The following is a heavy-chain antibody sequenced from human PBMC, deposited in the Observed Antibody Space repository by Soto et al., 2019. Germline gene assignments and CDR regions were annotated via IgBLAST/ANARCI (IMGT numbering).Heavy chain of an antibody. V-gene: IGHV4-34*01. CDR2: INQGGST. D-gene: IGHD2-15*01. J-gene: IGHJ6*02. CDR1: GGSFSTYY. CDR3: ARVGVVGILTYYYHGMDV. Sequence: QVQLQQWGAGLLKPSETLSLTCTVYGGSFSTYYWAWIRQPPGSGLEWIGEINQGGSTIYTPSLKSRLTISLDTSKNQFSLKLNSVTAADTAVYYCARVGVVGILTYYYHGMDVWGQGTTVAVSS.